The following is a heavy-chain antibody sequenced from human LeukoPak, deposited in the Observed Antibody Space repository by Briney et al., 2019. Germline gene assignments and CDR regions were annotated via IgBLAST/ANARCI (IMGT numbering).Heavy chain of an antibody. Sequence: LETLSLTSTVSGASINNNFWTWIRQPPGKGLEWIGYIYSSGSANYNPSLKSRVIISGDTSKNQISLNLTSVTAADTAVYFCARHRDYYDTWGHGTLVTVSS. CDR3: ARHRDYYDT. J-gene: IGHJ4*01. CDR1: GASINNNF. CDR2: IYSSGSA. V-gene: IGHV4-59*08. D-gene: IGHD3-22*01.